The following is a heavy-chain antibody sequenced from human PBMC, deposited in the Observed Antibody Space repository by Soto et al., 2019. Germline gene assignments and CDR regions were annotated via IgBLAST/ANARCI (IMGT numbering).Heavy chain of an antibody. Sequence: EGQLLESGGGLVQPGGSLRLSCAASGLTFSNYALTWVRQAPGKGLEWVSAISGSSVRTEYADSVKGGFTISRDNSKNTLYLQMNSLRADDTAVYYCAKDPNGDHIGAFEMWGQGTMVTVSS. D-gene: IGHD4-17*01. V-gene: IGHV3-23*01. CDR3: AKDPNGDHIGAFEM. CDR2: ISGSSVRT. CDR1: GLTFSNYA. J-gene: IGHJ3*02.